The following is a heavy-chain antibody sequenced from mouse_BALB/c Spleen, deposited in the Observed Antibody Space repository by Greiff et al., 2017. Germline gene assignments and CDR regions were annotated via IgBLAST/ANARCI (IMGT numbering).Heavy chain of an antibody. CDR2: IYPGNVNT. V-gene: IGHV1S56*01. D-gene: IGHD2-4*01. CDR3: ASYDYDGAWFAY. J-gene: IGHJ3*01. CDR1: GYTFTSYY. Sequence: VHLVESGPELVKPGASVRISCKASGYTFTSYYIHWVKQRPGQGLEWIGWIYPGNVNTKYNEKFKGKATLTADKSSSTAYMQLSSLTSEDSAVYFCASYDYDGAWFAYWGQGTLVTVSA.